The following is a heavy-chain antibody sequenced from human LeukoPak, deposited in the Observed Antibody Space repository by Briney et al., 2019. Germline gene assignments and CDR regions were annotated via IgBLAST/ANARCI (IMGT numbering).Heavy chain of an antibody. CDR3: AKPIVGSFRMEAFHI. J-gene: IGHJ3*02. Sequence: GGSLRLSCAASGFTLSSYAMRWLRQAPGKGLEWVVVVWYDGRNKYYGDSVKGRFTISRDSSKNTLFLQMNSLRAEDTAVYFCAKPIVGSFRMEAFHIWGQGTTVTVSS. CDR1: GFTLSSYA. V-gene: IGHV3-33*06. CDR2: VWYDGRNK. D-gene: IGHD1-26*01.